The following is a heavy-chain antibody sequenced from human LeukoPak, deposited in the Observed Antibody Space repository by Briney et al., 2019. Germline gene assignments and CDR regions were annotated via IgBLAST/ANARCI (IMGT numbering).Heavy chain of an antibody. CDR2: ISDDGSNT. J-gene: IGHJ6*02. Sequence: GRSLRLSCAASGFTFGTYGMHWVRQAPGKGLDWVAVISDDGSNTYYADSVKGRFTISRDNSKNTLYLQMNSLRAEDTAVYYRAKVHSSSYYYGMDVWGQGTTVTVSS. D-gene: IGHD6-6*01. CDR1: GFTFGTYG. V-gene: IGHV3-30*18. CDR3: AKVHSSSYYYGMDV.